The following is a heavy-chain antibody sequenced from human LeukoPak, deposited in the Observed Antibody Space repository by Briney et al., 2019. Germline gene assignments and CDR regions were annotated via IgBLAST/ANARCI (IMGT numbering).Heavy chain of an antibody. D-gene: IGHD3-22*01. Sequence: SETLSLTCTVSGGSISSGSYYWSWIRQPAGKGLEWIGRIYTSGSTNYNPSLKSRVTISVDTSKNQFSLKLSSVTAADTAVYYCASYGEYYYDSSGYYRLLDYWGQGTLVTVSS. V-gene: IGHV4-61*02. CDR3: ASYGEYYYDSSGYYRLLDY. CDR2: IYTSGST. J-gene: IGHJ4*02. CDR1: GGSISSGSYY.